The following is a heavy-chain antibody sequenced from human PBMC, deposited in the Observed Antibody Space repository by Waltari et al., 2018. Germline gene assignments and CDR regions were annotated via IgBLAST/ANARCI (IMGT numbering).Heavy chain of an antibody. D-gene: IGHD2-15*01. J-gene: IGHJ4*02. CDR3: ASRFSGPIDY. Sequence: QVQLVESGGGVVPPARSLRLYCAASGFTFSSYALTWVRQAPGTGLAWVAVISYDGSNKYYADSVKGRFTISRDNSKNTLYLQMNSLRAEDTAVYYCASRFSGPIDYWGQGTLVTVSS. V-gene: IGHV3-30-3*01. CDR1: GFTFSSYA. CDR2: ISYDGSNK.